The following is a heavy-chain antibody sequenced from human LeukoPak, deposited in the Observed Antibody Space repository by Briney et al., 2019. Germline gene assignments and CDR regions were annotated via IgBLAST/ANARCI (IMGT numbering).Heavy chain of an antibody. CDR3: ARGSYCSSTSCYYYYGMDV. V-gene: IGHV3-30*19. J-gene: IGHJ6*02. CDR2: IWYDGSNK. D-gene: IGHD2-2*01. Sequence: PGGSLRLSCAASGFTFSSYGMHWVRQAPGKGLEWVAVIWYDGSNKYYADSVKGRFTISRDNSKNTLYLQMNSLRAEDTAVYYCARGSYCSSTSCYYYYGMDVWGQGTTVTVSS. CDR1: GFTFSSYG.